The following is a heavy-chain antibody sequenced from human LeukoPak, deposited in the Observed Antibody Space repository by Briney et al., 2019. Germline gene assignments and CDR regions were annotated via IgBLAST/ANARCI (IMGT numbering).Heavy chain of an antibody. V-gene: IGHV3-33*01. CDR3: AREASDAFDL. CDR2: IWYDGSNK. Sequence: GGSLRLSCAASGFTFSSYDMHWVRQAPGKGLEWVALIWYDGSNKNYADSVKGRFTISRDNSKNTLFLQMNSLRAEDTAVYYCAREASDAFDLWAQATIVTVSS. CDR1: GFTFSSYD. J-gene: IGHJ3*01.